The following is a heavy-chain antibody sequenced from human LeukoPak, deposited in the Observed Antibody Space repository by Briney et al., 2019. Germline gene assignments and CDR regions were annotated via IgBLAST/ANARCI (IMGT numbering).Heavy chain of an antibody. D-gene: IGHD6-13*01. J-gene: IGHJ4*02. CDR1: GYTFTDYS. Sequence: ASVKVSCKASGYTFTDYSMRWVRQAPGQGLEWMGWINPNSGGTDYAQKFQGRVTMTRVTSISTAYLEVTRLTSDDTAVYFCVRDMIAAAGAGGWGQGTLVTVSS. CDR3: VRDMIAAAGAGG. CDR2: INPNSGGT. V-gene: IGHV1-2*02.